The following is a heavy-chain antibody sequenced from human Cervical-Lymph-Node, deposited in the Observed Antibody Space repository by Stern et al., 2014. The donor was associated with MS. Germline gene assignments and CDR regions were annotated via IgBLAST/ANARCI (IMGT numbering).Heavy chain of an antibody. CDR1: GFTFSSYA. D-gene: IGHD4-17*01. J-gene: IGHJ4*02. CDR3: AKSTVTILSDY. V-gene: IGHV3-23*04. CDR2: ISGSGGST. Sequence: EVHLVESGGGLVKPGGSLRLSCAASGFTFSSYAMSWVRQAQGKGLEWVSAISGSGGSTYYADSVQGRLTMSRDKPKTTLHLQTTSLRAEDTAVYYCAKSTVTILSDYWGQGTLVTVSS.